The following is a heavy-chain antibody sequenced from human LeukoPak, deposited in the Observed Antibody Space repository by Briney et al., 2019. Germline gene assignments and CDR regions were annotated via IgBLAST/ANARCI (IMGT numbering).Heavy chain of an antibody. V-gene: IGHV4-31*03. J-gene: IGHJ4*02. D-gene: IGHD1-26*01. CDR2: IYYSGST. CDR1: GGSIGSGGDY. CDR3: GREGSGSYLGY. Sequence: PSETLSLTCTVSGGSIGSGGDYWNWIRQYPGKGLEWIGYIYYSGSTYYNPSLKSRLTISVDTSKKQFSLKLDSVTAADTAVYYCGREGSGSYLGYWGQGTLVTVSS.